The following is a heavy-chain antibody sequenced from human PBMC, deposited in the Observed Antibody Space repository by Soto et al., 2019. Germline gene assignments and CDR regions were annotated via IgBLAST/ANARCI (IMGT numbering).Heavy chain of an antibody. D-gene: IGHD4-17*01. CDR3: ARPYGGKIGDAPDL. CDR1: GFTSTRQA. J-gene: IGHJ3*01. Sequence: GGSLRLSCAASGFTSTRQAIAWVRQAPGKGLEWVSAISLSGKAYYSNSVKGRFTISRDNSKKTLYLQMNSLRAEDSAVYYCARPYGGKIGDAPDLWGPGTMVTVSS. CDR2: ISLSGKA. V-gene: IGHV3-23*01.